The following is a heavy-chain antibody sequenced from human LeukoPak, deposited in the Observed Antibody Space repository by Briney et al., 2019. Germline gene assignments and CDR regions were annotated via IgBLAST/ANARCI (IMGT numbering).Heavy chain of an antibody. J-gene: IGHJ4*02. CDR2: ISGSGGST. D-gene: IGHD1-1*01. CDR1: GFTFSSYA. CDR3: AKDTTGGGDYFDY. V-gene: IGHV3-23*01. Sequence: GGSLRLSCAASGFTFSSYAMSWVRQAPGKGLEWVSAISGSGGSTYYADSVKGRFTISRNNSKNTLYLQMNSLRAEDTAVYYCAKDTTGGGDYFDYWGQGTLVTVSS.